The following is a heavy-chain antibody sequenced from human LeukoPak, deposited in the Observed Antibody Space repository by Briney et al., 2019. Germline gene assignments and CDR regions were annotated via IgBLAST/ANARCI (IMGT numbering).Heavy chain of an antibody. CDR3: ARDQRSWYFDL. V-gene: IGHV3-23*01. CDR1: GFTFSSYA. CDR2: ISGSGGST. J-gene: IGHJ2*01. Sequence: GSLRLSCAASGFTFSSYAMSWVRQAPGKGLEWVSAISGSGGSTYYADSVEGRFTISRDDSRSTLSLQMNGLRAEDTAVYYCARDQRSWYFDLWGRGTLVTVSS.